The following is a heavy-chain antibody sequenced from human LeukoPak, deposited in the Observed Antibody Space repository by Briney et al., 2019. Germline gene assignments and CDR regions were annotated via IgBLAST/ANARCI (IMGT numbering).Heavy chain of an antibody. CDR1: GGSFSGYY. V-gene: IGHV4-34*01. Sequence: SETLSLTCAVYGGSFSGYYWSWIRQPPGKGLEWIGEINHSGSTNYNPSLKSRVTISVDTSKNQFSLKLSSVTAADTAVYYCARDRRGYSGYDGSHPGYRGQGTLVTVSS. CDR2: INHSGST. J-gene: IGHJ4*02. CDR3: ARDRRGYSGYDGSHPGY. D-gene: IGHD5-12*01.